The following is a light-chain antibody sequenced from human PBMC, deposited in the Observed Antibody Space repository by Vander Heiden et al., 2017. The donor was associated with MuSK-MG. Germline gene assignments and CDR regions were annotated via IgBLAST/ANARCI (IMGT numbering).Light chain of an antibody. J-gene: IGKJ2*01. V-gene: IGKV1-39*01. Sequence: DIQMTQSPSSLSASVRDRVTITCRASQSISTSLNWYQQKPGKAPNLLIYAASSLQSGVPSRFSGSGYGTDFTLTITSLQPEDFATYYCQQSDSTPPYTFGQGTKLEIK. CDR2: AAS. CDR3: QQSDSTPPYT. CDR1: QSISTS.